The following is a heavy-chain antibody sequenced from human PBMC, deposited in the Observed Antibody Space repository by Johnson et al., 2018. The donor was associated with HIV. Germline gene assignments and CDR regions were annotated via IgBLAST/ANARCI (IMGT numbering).Heavy chain of an antibody. CDR2: ISFDGSNK. J-gene: IGHJ3*02. D-gene: IGHD6-13*01. V-gene: IGHV3-11*01. Sequence: QVQLVESGGGLVKPGGSLRLSCAASGFTFSDYYMSWIRQAAGKGLEWVAVISFDGSNKYNADSVKGRFTISRDNAKNSLYLQMNSLRVEDTAVYYCARDRGIGAAGDAFDIWGQGTMVTVSS. CDR1: GFTFSDYY. CDR3: ARDRGIGAAGDAFDI.